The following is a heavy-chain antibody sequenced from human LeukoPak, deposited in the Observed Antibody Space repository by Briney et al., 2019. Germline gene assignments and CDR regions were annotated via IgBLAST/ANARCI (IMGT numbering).Heavy chain of an antibody. D-gene: IGHD2/OR15-2a*01. CDR2: INSDGSWT. J-gene: IGHJ4*02. CDR1: GNYR. CDR3: VSFYETY. V-gene: IGHV3-74*01. Sequence: PGGSLRLSSAASGNYRMHWVRQVQGRGLVGGSHINSDGSWTSYADSVKGRFTISKDNDKNTVYLQMNSLRAEDTAVYYCVSFYETYWGRGTLVTVSS.